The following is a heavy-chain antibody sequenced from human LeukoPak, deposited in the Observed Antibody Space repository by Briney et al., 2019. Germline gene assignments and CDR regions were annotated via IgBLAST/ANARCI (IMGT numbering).Heavy chain of an antibody. CDR1: GYTFTGYY. J-gene: IGHJ4*02. CDR3: ARGVTMIVVVMLD. Sequence: ASVKVSCKASGYTFTGYYMHWVRQAPGQGLGWWGWINPNSGGTNYAQKFQGRVTMTRDTSISTAYMELSRLRSDDTAVYYCARGVTMIVVVMLDWGQGTLVTVSS. D-gene: IGHD3-22*01. V-gene: IGHV1-2*02. CDR2: INPNSGGT.